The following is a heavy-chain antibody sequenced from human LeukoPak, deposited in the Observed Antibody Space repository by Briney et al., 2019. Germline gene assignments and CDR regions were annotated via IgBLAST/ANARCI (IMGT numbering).Heavy chain of an antibody. V-gene: IGHV3-49*04. CDR2: IRSKAYGGTT. Sequence: GGSLRLSCTASGFTFGDYAMSWVRQAPGKGLEWVGFIRSKAYGGTTEYAASVKGRFTISRDDSKSIAYLQMNSLKTEDTAVYYCTRDRKLVVPAAKDYYYYMDVWGKGTTVTVSS. J-gene: IGHJ6*03. CDR3: TRDRKLVVPAAKDYYYYMDV. D-gene: IGHD2-2*01. CDR1: GFTFGDYA.